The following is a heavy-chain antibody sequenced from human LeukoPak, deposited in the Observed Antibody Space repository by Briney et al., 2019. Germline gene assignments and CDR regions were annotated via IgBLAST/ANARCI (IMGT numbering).Heavy chain of an antibody. Sequence: SQTLSLTCTVSGGSISSGSYYWSWIRQPAGKGLEWIGRIYTSGSTNYNPSLKSRVTISVDTSKNQFSLKLSSVTAADTAVYYCARVSGYSYGGNDYWGQGTLVTVSS. CDR1: GGSISSGSYY. D-gene: IGHD5-18*01. CDR2: IYTSGST. J-gene: IGHJ4*02. CDR3: ARVSGYSYGGNDY. V-gene: IGHV4-61*02.